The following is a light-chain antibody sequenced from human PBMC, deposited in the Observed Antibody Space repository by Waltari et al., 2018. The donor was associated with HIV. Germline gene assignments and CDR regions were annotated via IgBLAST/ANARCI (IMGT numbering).Light chain of an antibody. CDR2: DNN. CDR3: VTWDNSLSAYV. V-gene: IGLV1-51*01. CDR1: SSNIGNNY. J-gene: IGLJ1*01. Sequence: QSVLTQPPSLSAAPGQRVTISCSGSSSNIGNNYVSWYQQLPGTAPKLVIYDNNNQPSGIPDRFSGSKSGTSATLGITGLQTGDEADYYGVTWDNSLSAYVFGTGTKVTVL.